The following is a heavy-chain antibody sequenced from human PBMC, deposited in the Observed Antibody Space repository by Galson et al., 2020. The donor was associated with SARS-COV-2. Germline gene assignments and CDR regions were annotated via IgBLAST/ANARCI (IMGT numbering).Heavy chain of an antibody. J-gene: IGHJ4*02. CDR1: GFTFRNYA. Sequence: GESLKISCAASGFTFRNYAMNWVRQAPGKGLEWVSVISGSGGSKYYADSVKGRFTISRDNSKNTLYLQMNSLRAEDTAVYYCARDESGALEMVTLAFAYWGQGTLVTVSS. CDR2: ISGSGGSK. D-gene: IGHD5-18*01. CDR3: ARDESGALEMVTLAFAY. V-gene: IGHV3-23*01.